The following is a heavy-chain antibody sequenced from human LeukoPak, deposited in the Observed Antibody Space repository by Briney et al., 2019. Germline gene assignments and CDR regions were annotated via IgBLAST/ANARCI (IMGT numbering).Heavy chain of an antibody. CDR2: ISSSSSYI. CDR3: ARATYAGWFDP. D-gene: IGHD3-16*01. CDR1: GFTFSSYS. J-gene: IGHJ5*02. V-gene: IGHV3-21*01. Sequence: GGSLRLSCAASGFTFSSYSMNWVRQAPGKGLEWVSSISSSSSYIYYADSVKGRFTISRDNAKNSPYLQMNSLRAEDTAVYYCARATYAGWFDPWGQGTLVTVSS.